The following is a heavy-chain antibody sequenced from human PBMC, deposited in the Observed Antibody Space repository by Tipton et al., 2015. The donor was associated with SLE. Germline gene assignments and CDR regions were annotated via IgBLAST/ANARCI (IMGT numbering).Heavy chain of an antibody. Sequence: TLSLTCTVSGFSVSNGDYCWTWIRQLPGKGLEWIGYISKSGRTHYNPSLKSRVTISVDKSKNHFSLKLSSVTAADTAVYYCARGDIASVTTGGYFDYWGQGALVTVPS. CDR2: ISKSGRT. CDR1: GFSVSNGDYC. D-gene: IGHD4-17*01. CDR3: ARGDIASVTTGGYFDY. J-gene: IGHJ4*02. V-gene: IGHV4-30-4*08.